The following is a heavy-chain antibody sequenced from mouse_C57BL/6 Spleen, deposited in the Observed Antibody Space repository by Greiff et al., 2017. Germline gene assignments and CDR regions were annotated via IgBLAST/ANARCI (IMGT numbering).Heavy chain of an antibody. CDR3: ARHGSSYDYFDY. CDR2: INPSSGYT. D-gene: IGHD1-1*01. Sequence: VQLQESGAELARPGASVKMSCKASGYTFTSYTMHWVKQRPGQGLEWIGYINPSSGYTKYNQKFKDKATLTADKSSSTAYMQLSSLTSKDSAVYYCARHGSSYDYFDYWGQGTTLTVSS. J-gene: IGHJ2*01. V-gene: IGHV1-4*01. CDR1: GYTFTSYT.